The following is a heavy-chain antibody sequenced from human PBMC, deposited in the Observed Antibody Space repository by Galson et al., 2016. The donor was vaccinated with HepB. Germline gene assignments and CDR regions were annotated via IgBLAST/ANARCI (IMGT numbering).Heavy chain of an antibody. V-gene: IGHV3-33*08. CDR1: GFPFSSYS. CDR3: ARSSGWWAFDI. Sequence: SLRLSCAVSGFPFSSYSMHWVRQAPGKGLEWVAHIWNDGGMIYYGDSVNGRFTISRDNSKNTLYLQMNSLRAEDTAIYYCARSSGWWAFDIWGQGTMVTVSS. J-gene: IGHJ3*02. D-gene: IGHD6-19*01. CDR2: IWNDGGMI.